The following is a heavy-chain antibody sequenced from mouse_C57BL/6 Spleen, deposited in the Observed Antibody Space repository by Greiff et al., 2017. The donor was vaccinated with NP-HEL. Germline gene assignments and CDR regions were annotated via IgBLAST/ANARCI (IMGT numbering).Heavy chain of an antibody. J-gene: IGHJ2*01. CDR1: GYTFTDYY. CDR2: IYPGSGNT. Sequence: VKLMESGAELVRPGASVKLSCKASGYTFTDYYINWVKQRPGQGLEWIARIYPGSGNTYYNEKFKGKATLTAEKSSSTAYMQLSSLTSEDSAVYFCARMGQLRLPFDYWGQGTTLTVSS. CDR3: ARMGQLRLPFDY. D-gene: IGHD3-2*02. V-gene: IGHV1-76*01.